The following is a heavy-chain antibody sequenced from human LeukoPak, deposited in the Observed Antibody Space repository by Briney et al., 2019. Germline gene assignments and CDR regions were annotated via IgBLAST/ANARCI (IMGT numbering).Heavy chain of an antibody. CDR3: TTDRYYDSSGLDY. CDR2: IKSKTDGGTT. J-gene: IGHJ4*02. D-gene: IGHD3-22*01. Sequence: GGSLRLSCAASGFTSSNAWMSWVRQAPGKGLEWVGRIKSKTDGGTTDYAAPVKGRFTISRDDSKNTLYLQMNSLKTEDTAVYYCTTDRYYDSSGLDYWGQGTLVTVSS. V-gene: IGHV3-15*01. CDR1: GFTSSNAW.